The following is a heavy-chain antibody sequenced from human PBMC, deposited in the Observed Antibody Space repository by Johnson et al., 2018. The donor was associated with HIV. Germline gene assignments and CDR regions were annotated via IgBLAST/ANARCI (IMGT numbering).Heavy chain of an antibody. V-gene: IGHV3-11*04. CDR3: ARFPDYGDYEYAFDI. J-gene: IGHJ3*02. Sequence: QVQLVESGGGLVKPGGSLRLSCAASGFSFSDYYMSWIRQAPGKGLEWVSYISSSGTTVYHTDSVKGRFTISRDNSKSTVYLHMTSLRTEDAAVYYCARFPDYGDYEYAFDIWGQGTMVTVSS. D-gene: IGHD4-17*01. CDR2: ISSSGTTV. CDR1: GFSFSDYY.